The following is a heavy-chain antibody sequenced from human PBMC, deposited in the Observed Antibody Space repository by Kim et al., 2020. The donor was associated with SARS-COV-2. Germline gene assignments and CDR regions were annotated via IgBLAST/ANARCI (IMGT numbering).Heavy chain of an antibody. D-gene: IGHD6-19*01. J-gene: IGHJ4*02. CDR2: IYPGDSDT. V-gene: IGHV5-51*01. Sequence: GESLKISCKGSGYSFTSYWIGWVRQMPGKGLEWMGIIYPGDSDTRYSPSFQGQVTISADKSISTAYLQWSSLKASDTAMYYCARLHPPRGIAVAGRPANYWGQGTLVTVSS. CDR3: ARLHPPRGIAVAGRPANY. CDR1: GYSFTSYW.